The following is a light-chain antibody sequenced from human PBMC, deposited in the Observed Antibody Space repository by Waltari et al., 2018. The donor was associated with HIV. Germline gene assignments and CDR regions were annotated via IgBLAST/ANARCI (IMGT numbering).Light chain of an antibody. J-gene: IGLJ3*02. Sequence: HSVLTQAPSASGTLGQRVTISCSGSISNIGTNSVRWFQQLPGLSPALIIFSDSQLPSGVPDRFSASKSGTAASLAIDGLESGDEADYYCAARDDILSGSWVFGGGT. CDR3: AARDDILSGSWV. CDR1: ISNIGTNS. V-gene: IGLV1-47*01. CDR2: SDS.